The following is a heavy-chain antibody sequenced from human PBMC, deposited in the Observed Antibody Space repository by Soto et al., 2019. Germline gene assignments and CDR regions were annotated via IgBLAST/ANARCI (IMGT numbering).Heavy chain of an antibody. Sequence: EVQLVESGGGLVQPGRSLRLSCAASGFTFDDYAMHWVRQAPGKGLEWVSGVSWNSGSEGYADSAKGRCTISRYNVNKSLNLQMNSLEPQETAVYFCASSRGKGDFWSGYVAFDIWGQGTLVTVS. D-gene: IGHD3-3*01. CDR2: VSWNSGSE. V-gene: IGHV3-9*01. CDR3: ASSRGKGDFWSGYVAFDI. CDR1: GFTFDDYA. J-gene: IGHJ3*02.